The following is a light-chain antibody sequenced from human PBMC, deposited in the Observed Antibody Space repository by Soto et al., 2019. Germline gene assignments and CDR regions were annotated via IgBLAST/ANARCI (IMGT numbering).Light chain of an antibody. CDR2: EVS. J-gene: IGLJ1*01. CDR1: SSDIGSYNY. V-gene: IGLV2-14*01. CDR3: SSHTTYSTRI. Sequence: SALTQPASVSGSPGQSIAISFTGTSSDIGSYNYVSWYQQHPGKAPKLIIHEVSNRPSGISDHFSGSKSGNTASLTISGLQADDEADYYCSSHTTYSTRIFGTGTKVTVL.